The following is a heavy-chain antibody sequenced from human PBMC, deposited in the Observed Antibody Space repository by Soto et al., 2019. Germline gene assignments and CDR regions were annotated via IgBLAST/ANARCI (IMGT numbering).Heavy chain of an antibody. CDR3: ARESEDLTSNFDY. J-gene: IGHJ4*02. Sequence: GGSLRLSCAASGFTFTRYSMNWVRQAPGKGLEWVSSISSTTNYIYYGDSTKGRFTISRDNAKNSLYLEMNSLRAEDTAVYYCARESEDLTSNFDYWGQGTLVTVSS. CDR2: ISSTTNYI. CDR1: GFTFTRYS. V-gene: IGHV3-21*06.